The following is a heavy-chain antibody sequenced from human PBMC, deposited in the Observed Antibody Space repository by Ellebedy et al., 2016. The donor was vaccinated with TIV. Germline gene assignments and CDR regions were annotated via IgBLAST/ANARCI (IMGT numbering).Heavy chain of an antibody. CDR2: ISAYNGNT. Sequence: AASVKVSCKASGYTFTSYGISWARQAPGQGLEWMGWISAYNGNTNYAQKLQGRVTMTTDTSTSTAYMELSSLRSEDTAVYYCAREPRGSYHSDYWGQGTLVTVSS. J-gene: IGHJ4*02. CDR3: AREPRGSYHSDY. V-gene: IGHV1-18*01. CDR1: GYTFTSYG. D-gene: IGHD1-26*01.